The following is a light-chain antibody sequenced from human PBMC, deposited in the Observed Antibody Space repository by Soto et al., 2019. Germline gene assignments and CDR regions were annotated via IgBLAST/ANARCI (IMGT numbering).Light chain of an antibody. J-gene: IGKJ1*01. V-gene: IGKV4-1*01. CDR3: KQYYSTPWT. Sequence: IVMTQSPDSLAVSLGERATINCKSSQSVLYSSNSKNYLAWYQQKPGQPPKLLIYWASTRESGVPDRFSGSGSGTDFTLTITSLQAEDVAVYYCKQYYSTPWTVGQGTKVDIK. CDR1: QSVLYSSNSKNY. CDR2: WAS.